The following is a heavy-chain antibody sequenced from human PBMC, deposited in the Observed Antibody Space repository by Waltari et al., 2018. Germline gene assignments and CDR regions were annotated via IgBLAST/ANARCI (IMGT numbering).Heavy chain of an antibody. J-gene: IGHJ4*02. Sequence: EVQLVESGGGLVQPGGSLRLSCSASGLTVSSNYMNWVRQAPGKGLEWVSVIFPAGGTFYADSVKGRFTISRHNFGNTLYLQVDSLRAEDTAVYYCARGDSIEDWGQGTLVTVSS. CDR3: ARGDSIED. D-gene: IGHD2-21*01. CDR1: GLTVSSNY. CDR2: IFPAGGT. V-gene: IGHV3-53*04.